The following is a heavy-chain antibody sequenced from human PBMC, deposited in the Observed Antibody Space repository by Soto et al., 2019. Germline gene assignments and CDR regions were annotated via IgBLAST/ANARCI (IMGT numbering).Heavy chain of an antibody. CDR3: ARDRDDYGSGKYYTRLDF. V-gene: IGHV1-69*01. CDR1: GGIFSTYA. Sequence: QVQLVQSGAEVKKPGSSVKVSCKASGGIFSTYAISWLRQAPGQGLEWMGGLLPLFGTSNYAQRFQGRVTITADESTRTAYMELSRLRSQKTAVYYCARDRDDYGSGKYYTRLDFWGQVTLVTVSS. CDR2: LLPLFGTS. D-gene: IGHD3-10*01. J-gene: IGHJ4*02.